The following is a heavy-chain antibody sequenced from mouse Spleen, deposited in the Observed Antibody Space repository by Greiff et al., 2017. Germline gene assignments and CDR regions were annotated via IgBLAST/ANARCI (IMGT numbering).Heavy chain of an antibody. J-gene: IGHJ3*01. CDR2: IYPGSGNT. CDR3: ARQGALYYGYDAWFAY. D-gene: IGHD2-2*01. Sequence: VQLQQSGPELVKPGASVKISCKASGYSFTSYYIHWVKQRPGQGLEWIGWIYPGSGNTKYNEKFKGKATLTADTSSSTAYMQLSSLTSEDSAVYYCARQGALYYGYDAWFAYWGQGTLVTVSA. V-gene: IGHV1-66*01. CDR1: GYSFTSYY.